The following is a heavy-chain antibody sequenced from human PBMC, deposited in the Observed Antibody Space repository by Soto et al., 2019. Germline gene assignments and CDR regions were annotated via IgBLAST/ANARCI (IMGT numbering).Heavy chain of an antibody. CDR2: IIPIFGKA. V-gene: IGHV1-69*06. J-gene: IGHJ4*02. CDR1: GGTFSSYA. CDR3: ARHPGGGSYYDYFDY. Sequence: QVQLVQSGAEVKKTGSSVKVSCKASGGTFSSYAISSVRQAPGQGPEWMGGIIPIFGKANYAQKFQGRVTITADKSTSTAYMELSSLISEDTAVYYCARHPGGGSYYDYFDYWGQGTLVTVSS. D-gene: IGHD1-26*01.